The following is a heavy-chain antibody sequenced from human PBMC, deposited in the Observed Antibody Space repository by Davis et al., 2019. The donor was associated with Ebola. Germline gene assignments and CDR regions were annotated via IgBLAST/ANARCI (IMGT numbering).Heavy chain of an antibody. CDR2: ISSSSSYT. CDR3: ARDSDDYRFDY. Sequence: GGSLRLSCAASGFTFSDYYMSWIRQAPGKGLEWVSYISSSSSYTNYADSVKGRFTISRDNAKNSLYLQMNSLRAEDTAVYYCARDSDDYRFDYWGQGTLVTVSS. V-gene: IGHV3-11*06. J-gene: IGHJ4*02. D-gene: IGHD4-11*01. CDR1: GFTFSDYY.